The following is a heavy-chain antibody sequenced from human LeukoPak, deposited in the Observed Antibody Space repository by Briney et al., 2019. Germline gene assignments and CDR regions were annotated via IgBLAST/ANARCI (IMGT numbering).Heavy chain of an antibody. D-gene: IGHD3-10*01. Sequence: GGSLRLSCAASGFTFSSYAMTWVRQAPGKGLDWVSLISGSGGSTYYADSVKGRFTISRDNAKNIVTLQMNSLRVEDTATYYCARQPFGPGTYLQYWGQSTLVIVSS. CDR2: ISGSGGST. CDR3: ARQPFGPGTYLQY. CDR1: GFTFSSYA. J-gene: IGHJ1*01. V-gene: IGHV3-23*01.